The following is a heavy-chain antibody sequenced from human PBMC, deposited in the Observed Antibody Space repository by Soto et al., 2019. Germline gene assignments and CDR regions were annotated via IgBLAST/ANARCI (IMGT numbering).Heavy chain of an antibody. CDR1: GGSISSGGYY. V-gene: IGHV4-31*03. CDR2: IYYSGST. CDR3: VAQWCGFNGGAFDF. D-gene: IGHD2-15*01. Sequence: QVQLQESGPGLVKPSQTLSLTCTVSGGSISSGGYYWSWIRQHPGKGLEWIGYIYYSGSTYYNPSLESRVPMSVAPAKNQFSLEPSSVTAADTAVYYCVAQWCGFNGGAFDFWGRGTMVTVSS. J-gene: IGHJ3*01.